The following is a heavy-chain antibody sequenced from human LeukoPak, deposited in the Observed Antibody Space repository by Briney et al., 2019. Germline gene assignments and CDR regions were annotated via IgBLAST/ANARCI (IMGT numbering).Heavy chain of an antibody. D-gene: IGHD5-18*01. V-gene: IGHV1-69*05. CDR2: IIPIFGTA. Sequence: SVKVSCKASGGTFSSYAISWVRQAPGQGLEWMGGIIPIFGTANYAQKFQGRVTITTDESTSTAYMELSSLRSEDTAVYYCARGDRYSYGSPYDAFDIWGQGTMVTVSS. CDR1: GGTFSSYA. J-gene: IGHJ3*02. CDR3: ARGDRYSYGSPYDAFDI.